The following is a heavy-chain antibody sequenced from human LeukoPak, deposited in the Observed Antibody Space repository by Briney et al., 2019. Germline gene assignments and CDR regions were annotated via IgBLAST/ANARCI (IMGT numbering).Heavy chain of an antibody. CDR1: GYTFTSYG. J-gene: IGHJ6*03. CDR3: ARAVEYSSSRRLGPPYYYYMDV. CDR2: ISAYNGNT. D-gene: IGHD6-6*01. V-gene: IGHV1-18*01. Sequence: ASVKVSCKASGYTFTSYGISWVRQAPGQGLEWMGWISAYNGNTNYAQKLQGRVTMTTDTSTSTAYMELRSLRSDDTAVYYRARAVEYSSSRRLGPPYYYYMDVWGKGTTVTVSS.